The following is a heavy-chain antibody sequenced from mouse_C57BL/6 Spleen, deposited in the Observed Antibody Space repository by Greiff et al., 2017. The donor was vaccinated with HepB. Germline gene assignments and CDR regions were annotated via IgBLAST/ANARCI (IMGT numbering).Heavy chain of an antibody. Sequence: EVQGVESGGGLVKPGGSLKLSCAASGFTFSSYAMSWVRQTPEKRLEWVATISDGGSYTYYPDNVKGRFTISRDNAKNNLYLQMSHLKSEDTAMYYCARDRGTTVVATDAMDYWGQGTSVTVSS. V-gene: IGHV5-4*01. D-gene: IGHD1-1*01. CDR3: ARDRGTTVVATDAMDY. J-gene: IGHJ4*01. CDR1: GFTFSSYA. CDR2: ISDGGSYT.